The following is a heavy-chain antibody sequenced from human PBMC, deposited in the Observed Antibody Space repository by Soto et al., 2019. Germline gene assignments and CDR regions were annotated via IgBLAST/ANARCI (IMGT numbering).Heavy chain of an antibody. D-gene: IGHD3-10*01. CDR2: IWYDGSNK. V-gene: IGHV3-33*01. CDR1: GFTFSSYG. J-gene: IGHJ6*02. Sequence: QVQLVESGGGVVQPGRSLRLSCAASGFTFSSYGMHWVRQAPGKGLEWVAVIWYDGSNKYYADSVKGRFTISRDNSKNTLYLQMNSLRAEDTAVYYCARARGGMDVWGQGTMVTVSS. CDR3: ARARGGMDV.